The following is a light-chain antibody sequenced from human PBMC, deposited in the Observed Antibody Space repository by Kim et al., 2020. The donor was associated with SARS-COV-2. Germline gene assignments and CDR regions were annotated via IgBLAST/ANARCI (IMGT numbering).Light chain of an antibody. CDR1: QSVSIT. J-gene: IGKJ1*01. CDR2: GAS. CDR3: TQSNNWPRT. Sequence: LSPRKGAPPSSRASQSVSITLAWSQQKGGQAPRLLIYGASPRATGVPSRFSGSESGKEFTPTINSLQSDDFAVYYCTQSNNWPRTFGQGTKVDIK. V-gene: IGKV3-15*01.